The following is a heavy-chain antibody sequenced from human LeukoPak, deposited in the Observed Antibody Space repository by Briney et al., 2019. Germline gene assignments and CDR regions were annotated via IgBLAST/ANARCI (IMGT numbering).Heavy chain of an antibody. CDR2: INHIGST. CDR1: GGSFSGYY. Sequence: SETLSLTCAVSGGSFSGYYWSWIRQPPGKGLEWIGEINHIGSTNYNPSLKSRVTISVDTSKNQFSLRLSSVTAADTAVYYCARYRVAYSSSPMDYWGQGTQVTVSS. D-gene: IGHD6-6*01. CDR3: ARYRVAYSSSPMDY. J-gene: IGHJ4*02. V-gene: IGHV4-34*01.